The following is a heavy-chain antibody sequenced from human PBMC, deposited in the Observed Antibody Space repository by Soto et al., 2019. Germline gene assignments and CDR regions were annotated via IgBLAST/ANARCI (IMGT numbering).Heavy chain of an antibody. CDR3: ARDNTDTAMVS. D-gene: IGHD5-18*01. CDR2: ISSSSSTI. J-gene: IGHJ5*02. Sequence: GGSLRLSCAASGFTFSSYSMNWVRQAPGKGLEWVSYISSSSSTIYYADSVKGRFTISRDNAKNSLYLQMNSLRAEDTAVYYCARDNTDTAMVSWGQGTLVTVSS. V-gene: IGHV3-48*01. CDR1: GFTFSSYS.